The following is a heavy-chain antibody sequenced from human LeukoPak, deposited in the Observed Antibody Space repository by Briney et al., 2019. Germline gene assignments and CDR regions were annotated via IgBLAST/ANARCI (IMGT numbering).Heavy chain of an antibody. V-gene: IGHV3-48*01. J-gene: IGHJ4*02. CDR3: AREPQEGFDY. CDR2: ISGSSRAI. CDR1: GFTFSRYS. Sequence: GGSLRLSCAASGFTFSRYSMNWVRQARGKGLEWISYISGSSRAIYYADSVKGRFTISRDNAKNSLYLQMNNLRAEDTAVYYCAREPQEGFDYWGQGTLVTISS.